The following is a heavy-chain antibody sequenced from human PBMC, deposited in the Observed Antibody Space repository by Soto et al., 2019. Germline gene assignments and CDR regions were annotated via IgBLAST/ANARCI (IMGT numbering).Heavy chain of an antibody. D-gene: IGHD6-25*01. Sequence: GESLKISCAASGFTFSNYAMSWVRQAPGKGLEWVSAISGGGGPTYYAGSVKGRFTISRDNSKNTLFLQMNSLRAEDTAVYYCAKFFVETGESSGWPWSFHYWGQGTLVTVSS. J-gene: IGHJ4*02. CDR3: AKFFVETGESSGWPWSFHY. CDR2: ISGGGGPT. CDR1: GFTFSNYA. V-gene: IGHV3-23*01.